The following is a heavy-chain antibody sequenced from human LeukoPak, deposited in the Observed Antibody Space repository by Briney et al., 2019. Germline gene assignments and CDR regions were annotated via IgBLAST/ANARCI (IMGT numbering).Heavy chain of an antibody. CDR3: ARGSGSYYHTPFDY. Sequence: ASVKVSCKASGGTFSSYAISWVRQAPGQGLEWMGGIIPIFGTANYAQKFQGRVTITTDESTSTAYMELSGLRSEDTAVYYCARGSGSYYHTPFDYWGQGTLVTVSS. CDR2: IIPIFGTA. V-gene: IGHV1-69*05. CDR1: GGTFSSYA. J-gene: IGHJ4*02. D-gene: IGHD3-10*01.